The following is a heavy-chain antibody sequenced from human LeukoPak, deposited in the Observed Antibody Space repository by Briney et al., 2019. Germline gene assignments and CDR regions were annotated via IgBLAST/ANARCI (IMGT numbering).Heavy chain of an antibody. J-gene: IGHJ6*02. D-gene: IGHD6-6*01. CDR2: ISSSGSTI. CDR1: GFTFSSYA. Sequence: GGSLRLSCAASGFTFSSYAMSWIRQAPGKGLEWVSYISSSGSTIYYADSVKGRFTISRDNAKNSLYLQMNSLGAEDTAVYYCARDIGRQLGYYYGMDVWGQGTTVTVSS. V-gene: IGHV3-11*01. CDR3: ARDIGRQLGYYYGMDV.